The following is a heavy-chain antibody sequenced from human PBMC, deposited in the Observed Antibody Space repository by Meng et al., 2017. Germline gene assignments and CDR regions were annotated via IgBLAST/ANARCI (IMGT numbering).Heavy chain of an antibody. D-gene: IGHD6-19*01. CDR3: ARDVSGIAVAGGGEERVYY. Sequence: ASVKVSCKASGYTFTCYGIRWVRQAPGQGLEWMGWISAYNGNTNYAQKLQGRVTMTTDTSTSTAYMELRSLRSADTAVYYCARDVSGIAVAGGGEERVYYWGQGTLVTVSS. V-gene: IGHV1-18*01. CDR1: GYTFTCYG. J-gene: IGHJ4*02. CDR2: ISAYNGNT.